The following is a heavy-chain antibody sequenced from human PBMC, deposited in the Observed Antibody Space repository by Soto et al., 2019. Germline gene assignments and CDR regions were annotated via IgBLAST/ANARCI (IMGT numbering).Heavy chain of an antibody. Sequence: EVQLVESGGGLVQPGGSLRLSCAASGFTFSSYSMNWVRQAPGTGLEWVSYISSSSSTIYYADSVKGRFTISRDNAKNSLYLQMNSLRDEATAVYYCARDDNWYRSSWYGSFDYWGQGTLVTVSS. V-gene: IGHV3-48*02. CDR2: ISSSSSTI. CDR1: GFTFSSYS. J-gene: IGHJ4*02. D-gene: IGHD6-13*01. CDR3: ARDDNWYRSSWYGSFDY.